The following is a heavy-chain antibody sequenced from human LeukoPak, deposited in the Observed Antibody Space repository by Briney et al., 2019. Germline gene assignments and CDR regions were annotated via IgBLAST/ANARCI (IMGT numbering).Heavy chain of an antibody. J-gene: IGHJ6*02. CDR3: ARGADILTGYYPYYYYGMDG. Sequence: ASVKVSCKASGYTFTGYYMHWVRQAPGQGLEWMGWINPNSGGTNYAQKFQGRVTMTRDTSISTAYMELSRLRSDDTAVYYCARGADILTGYYPYYYYGMDGWGQGTTVTVSS. D-gene: IGHD3-9*01. CDR1: GYTFTGYY. CDR2: INPNSGGT. V-gene: IGHV1-2*02.